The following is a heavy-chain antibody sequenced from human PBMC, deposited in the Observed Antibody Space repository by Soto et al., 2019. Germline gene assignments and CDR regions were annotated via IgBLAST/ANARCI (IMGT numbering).Heavy chain of an antibody. CDR1: GGSISSSNW. Sequence: SETLSLTCAVSGGSISSSNWWSWVRQPPGKGLEWIGEIYHSGSTNYNPSLKSRVTISVDKSKNQFSLKLSSVTAADTAVYYCARGIGFWSGYAGHYYYYGMDVWGQGTTVTVSS. J-gene: IGHJ6*02. D-gene: IGHD3-3*01. CDR2: IYHSGST. V-gene: IGHV4-4*02. CDR3: ARGIGFWSGYAGHYYYYGMDV.